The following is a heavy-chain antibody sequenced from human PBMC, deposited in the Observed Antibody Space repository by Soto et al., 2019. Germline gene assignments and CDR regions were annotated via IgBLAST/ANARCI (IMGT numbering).Heavy chain of an antibody. Sequence: PSETLSIPCVFHVRSLSTYYWNWICQPPGNGLEWIGENDQTGSTNYSPSLKSRLTISIDTSKNQFSMELSSVAAADTAVYSSARRILLARKNWFDTWGKGNVVTVSS. CDR1: VRSLSTYY. J-gene: IGHJ5*02. V-gene: IGHV4-34*01. CDR3: ARRILLARKNWFDT. CDR2: NDQTGST. D-gene: IGHD2-21*02.